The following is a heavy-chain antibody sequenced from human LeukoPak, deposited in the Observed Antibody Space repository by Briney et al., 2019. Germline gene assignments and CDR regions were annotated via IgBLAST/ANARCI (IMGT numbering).Heavy chain of an antibody. J-gene: IGHJ4*02. D-gene: IGHD2-2*01. CDR1: GDSISDSKYF. CDR3: ARVLHCSSTSCYET. V-gene: IGHV4-39*07. Sequence: SETLSLTCTVFGDSISDSKYFWGWIRQPPGKGLEWIGNFYSGGSTYYNPSLKSRVAISEDTSGKQFSLRLGSVTAADTAVYYCARVLHCSSTSCYETWGQGTLVTVSS. CDR2: FYSGGST.